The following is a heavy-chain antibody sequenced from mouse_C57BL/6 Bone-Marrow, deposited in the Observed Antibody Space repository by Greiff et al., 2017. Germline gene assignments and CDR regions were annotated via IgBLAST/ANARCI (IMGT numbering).Heavy chain of an antibody. CDR3: ASGGFAY. CDR1: GFTFSDYY. Sequence: DVKLVESGGGLVQPGGSLKLSCAASGFTFSDYYMYWVRQTPEKRLEWVAYISNGGGSTYYPDTVKGRFPISRDNAKNTLYLQMSRLKSEDTAVYYCASGGFAYWGQGTLVTVSA. J-gene: IGHJ3*01. V-gene: IGHV5-12*01. CDR2: ISNGGGST.